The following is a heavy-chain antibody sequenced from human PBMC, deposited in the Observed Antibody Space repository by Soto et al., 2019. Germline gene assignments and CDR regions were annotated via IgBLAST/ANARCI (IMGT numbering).Heavy chain of an antibody. CDR1: GFTFTSSA. D-gene: IGHD1-1*01. CDR3: TAPNWTYDYYGMDV. J-gene: IGHJ6*02. Sequence: SVKVSCKASGFTFTSSAVQWVRQARGQRLEWIGWIVVGSGNTNYAQKFQERDTITRDMSTSTAYMELSSLRSADTAVYYCTAPNWTYDYYGMDVWGQGTTVTVS. CDR2: IVVGSGNT. V-gene: IGHV1-58*01.